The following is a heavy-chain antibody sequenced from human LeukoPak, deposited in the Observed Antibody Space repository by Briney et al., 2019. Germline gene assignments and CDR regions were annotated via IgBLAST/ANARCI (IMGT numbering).Heavy chain of an antibody. V-gene: IGHV4-39*02. CDR3: AKDTSSGWSDWYYFDY. CDR1: GGSISSSSYY. CDR2: IYYSGST. Sequence: TSETLSLTCTVSGGSISSSSYYWGWIRQPPGKGLEWIGSIYYSGSTYYNPSLKSRVTISVDTSKNQFSLKLSSVTAADTAVYYCAKDTSSGWSDWYYFDYWGQGTLVTVSS. D-gene: IGHD6-19*01. J-gene: IGHJ4*02.